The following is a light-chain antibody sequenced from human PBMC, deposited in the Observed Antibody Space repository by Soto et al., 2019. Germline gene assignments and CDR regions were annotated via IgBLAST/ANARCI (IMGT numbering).Light chain of an antibody. CDR3: SSYPSSSTIYV. Sequence: QSVLTQPASVSGSPGQSITISCTGTSSGVGGYNYVSWYQRHPGKAPKLMIYEVSNRPSGVSNRFSGSKSGNTASLTISGLQAEDEADYYCSSYPSSSTIYVLGNGTKLT. J-gene: IGLJ1*01. CDR2: EVS. V-gene: IGLV2-14*01. CDR1: SSGVGGYNY.